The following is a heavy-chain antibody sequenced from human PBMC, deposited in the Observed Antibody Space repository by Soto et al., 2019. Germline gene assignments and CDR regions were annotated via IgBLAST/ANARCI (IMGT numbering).Heavy chain of an antibody. J-gene: IGHJ4*02. CDR3: AKGGIGRSGLDY. CDR1: GLPFSRCT. D-gene: IGHD1-26*01. Sequence: GGSLTLSCAASGLPFSRCTMSWVRQSSGKGLEWASSITESGSSTYHADSVKGRFIISRDNSKNTLFLQMNSLSAEDTAVYYCAKGGIGRSGLDYWGQGTLVTVSS. V-gene: IGHV3-23*01. CDR2: ITESGSST.